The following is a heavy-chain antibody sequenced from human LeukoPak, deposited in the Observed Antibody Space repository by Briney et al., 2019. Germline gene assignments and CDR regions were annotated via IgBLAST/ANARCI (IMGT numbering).Heavy chain of an antibody. D-gene: IGHD3-22*01. Sequence: TSETLSLTCTVSGGSISSYYWSWLRQPPGKGLEWIGYIYYSGSTNYNPSLKSRVTISVDTSKNQFSLKLSSVTAADTAVYYCARAGYYDSSGSVGYFDYWGQGTLVTVSS. J-gene: IGHJ4*02. CDR2: IYYSGST. V-gene: IGHV4-59*01. CDR1: GGSISSYY. CDR3: ARAGYYDSSGSVGYFDY.